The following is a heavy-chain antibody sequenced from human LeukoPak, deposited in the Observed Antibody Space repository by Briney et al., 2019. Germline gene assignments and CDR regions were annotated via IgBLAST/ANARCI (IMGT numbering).Heavy chain of an antibody. CDR2: ISGSGGST. V-gene: IGHV3-23*01. CDR1: GFTFSSYA. CDR3: AKDNELLWFGELLISYFDY. J-gene: IGHJ4*02. Sequence: GGSLRLSCAASGFTFSSYAMSWVRQAPGKGLGWVSAISGSGGSTYYADSVKGRFTISRDNSKNTLYLQMNSLRAEDTAVYYCAKDNELLWFGELLISYFDYWGQGTLVTVSS. D-gene: IGHD3-10*01.